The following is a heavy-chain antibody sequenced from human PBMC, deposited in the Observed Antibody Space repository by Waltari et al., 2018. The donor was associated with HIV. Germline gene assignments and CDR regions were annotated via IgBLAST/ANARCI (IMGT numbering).Heavy chain of an antibody. D-gene: IGHD2-21*01. Sequence: QLVQSGAEVKKPESSVKVSCKASGGTFGSYTITWGRQAPGQGPEWMGGIIPMFGTATYAQKFQGRVTMTADKSTNTVYLELSTLRFDDTALYYCARGGCSGGTCYSKSFDLWGQGTMVTVSS. V-gene: IGHV1-69*06. CDR1: GGTFGSYT. J-gene: IGHJ3*01. CDR3: ARGGCSGGTCYSKSFDL. CDR2: IIPMFGTA.